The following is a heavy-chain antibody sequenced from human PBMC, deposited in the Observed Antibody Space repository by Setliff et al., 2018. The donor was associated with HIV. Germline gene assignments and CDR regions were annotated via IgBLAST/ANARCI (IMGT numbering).Heavy chain of an antibody. CDR2: IYYNGAT. V-gene: IGHV4-34*08. Sequence: PSETLSLTCAVYGETFNNFYWSWIRQAPGKGLEWIGTIYYNGATFDTPSLKNRVTMSVDTSKNQFSLSLRSVTAADTALYYCARHTVLNISPSGQGYYYIDVWAKGTSVTVSS. CDR3: ARHTVLNISPSGQGYYYIDV. CDR1: GETFNNFY. J-gene: IGHJ6*03. D-gene: IGHD3-3*02.